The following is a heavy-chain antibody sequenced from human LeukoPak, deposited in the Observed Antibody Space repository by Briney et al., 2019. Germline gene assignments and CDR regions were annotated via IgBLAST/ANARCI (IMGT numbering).Heavy chain of an antibody. J-gene: IGHJ6*02. CDR1: GGTFSSYA. Sequence: GASVKVSCKASGGTFSSYAMNWVRQAPGQGLEWVARIIPLLGITNHAQKLQGRVTITADKSTSTAYMELSSLRSEDTAVYYCARDPFEDIVVVPAAPKYYYYYYGMDVWGQGTTVTVSS. D-gene: IGHD2-2*01. CDR2: IIPLLGIT. V-gene: IGHV1-69*04. CDR3: ARDPFEDIVVVPAAPKYYYYYYGMDV.